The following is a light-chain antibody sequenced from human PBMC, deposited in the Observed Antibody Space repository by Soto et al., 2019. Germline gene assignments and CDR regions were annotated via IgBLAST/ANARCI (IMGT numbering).Light chain of an antibody. CDR2: DAS. CDR3: QQYKNWPL. CDR1: QSVSSY. J-gene: IGKJ5*01. V-gene: IGKV3-11*01. Sequence: EIVLTQSPVTFSLSPGERATLSCRASQSVSSYLAWYQQKPGQAPRLLIYDASNRATGIPARFSGSGFGTEFTLTISSLQSEDFAVYYCQQYKNWPLFGQGTRLEIK.